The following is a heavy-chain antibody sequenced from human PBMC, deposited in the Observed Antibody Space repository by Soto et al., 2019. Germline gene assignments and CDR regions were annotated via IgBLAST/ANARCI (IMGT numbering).Heavy chain of an antibody. D-gene: IGHD6-13*01. Sequence: GASVKVSCKASGYTFTSYGISWVRQAPGQGLEWMGWISAYNGNTNYAQKLQGRVTMTTDTSTSTAYMELRSLRSDGTAVYYCARSGAGYSSSWQYYYYGMDVWGQGTTVTVS. V-gene: IGHV1-18*01. CDR1: GYTFTSYG. CDR3: ARSGAGYSSSWQYYYYGMDV. CDR2: ISAYNGNT. J-gene: IGHJ6*02.